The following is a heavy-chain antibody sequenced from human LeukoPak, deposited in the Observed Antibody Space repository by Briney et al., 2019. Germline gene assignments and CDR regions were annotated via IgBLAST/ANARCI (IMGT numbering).Heavy chain of an antibody. CDR1: GFTDRSYA. V-gene: IGHV3-23*01. D-gene: IGHD3-9*01. Sequence: GRSLRLSSVGSGFTDRSYAMRWVHQGPGKGLEWVSAIGGSPGDTYYADSVKGRFTISRDNSKNTLYLQMNSVRAEDTAVYYCAKEQFLRYFDRNGYYFDHWGQGTLVTVSS. J-gene: IGHJ4*02. CDR3: AKEQFLRYFDRNGYYFDH. CDR2: IGGSPGDT.